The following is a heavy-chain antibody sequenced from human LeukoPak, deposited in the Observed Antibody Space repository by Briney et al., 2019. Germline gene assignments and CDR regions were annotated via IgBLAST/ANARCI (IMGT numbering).Heavy chain of an antibody. V-gene: IGHV3-23*01. D-gene: IGHD5-18*01. CDR3: AKGRGYSYSLIDY. J-gene: IGHJ4*02. CDR1: GFTFSSYG. CDR2: ISGSGGST. Sequence: GGSLRLSCAASGFTFSSYGMSWVRQAPGKGLEWVSAISGSGGSTYYADSVKGRFTISRDNFKNTLYLQMNSLRAEDTAVYYCAKGRGYSYSLIDYWGQGTLVTVSS.